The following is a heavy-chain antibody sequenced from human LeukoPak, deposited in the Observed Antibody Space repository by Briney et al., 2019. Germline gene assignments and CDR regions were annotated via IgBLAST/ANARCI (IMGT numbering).Heavy chain of an antibody. J-gene: IGHJ6*03. CDR3: ARVRKYNSYGYSDYYYYYMDV. CDR1: GFNFSSQW. V-gene: IGHV3-7*03. D-gene: IGHD5-18*01. Sequence: SGGSLRLSCAASGFNFSSQWMSWVRQAPGKGLEWVANVNQGGTQKYYVDSVKGRFTISRDNSKNTLYLQMNSLRAEDTAVYYCARVRKYNSYGYSDYYYYYMDVWGKGTTVTVSS. CDR2: VNQGGTQK.